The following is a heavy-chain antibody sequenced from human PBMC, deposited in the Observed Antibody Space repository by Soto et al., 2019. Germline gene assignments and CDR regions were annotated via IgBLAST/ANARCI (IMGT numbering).Heavy chain of an antibody. CDR1: GFTFDDYA. CDR2: ISWNSGSI. Sequence: EVQLVESGGGLVQPGRSLRLSCAASGFTFDDYAMHWVRQAPGKGLEWVSGISWNSGSIGYADSVKGRFTISRDNAKNSLYLQMNRLRDEDTALYYCAKDMFPLSEQQRVDWGQGTLVTVSS. V-gene: IGHV3-9*01. J-gene: IGHJ4*02. CDR3: AKDMFPLSEQQRVD. D-gene: IGHD6-13*01.